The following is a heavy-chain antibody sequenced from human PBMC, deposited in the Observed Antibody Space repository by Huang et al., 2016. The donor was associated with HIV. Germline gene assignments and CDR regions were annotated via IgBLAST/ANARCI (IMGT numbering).Heavy chain of an antibody. CDR1: TFTVGAYW. CDR2: IKQDESEK. J-gene: IGHJ6*02. V-gene: IGHV3-7*01. Sequence: VESGGRLVQPGGSIRLSCVGSTFTVGAYWMSWVRQLPGKGVECVANIKQDESEKYYVESVKGRFNISRENAKKVLFLEMNNVRVEDTATYYCATKTAAMDIWGQGTTVTVS. D-gene: IGHD1-7*01. CDR3: ATKTAAMDI.